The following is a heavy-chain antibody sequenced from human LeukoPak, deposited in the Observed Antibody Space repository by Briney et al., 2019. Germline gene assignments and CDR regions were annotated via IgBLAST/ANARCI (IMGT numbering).Heavy chain of an antibody. CDR1: GYTFTSYD. J-gene: IGHJ6*03. Sequence: ASVKVSCKASGYTFTSYDINWVRQATGQGLEWMGWINPNSGGTNYAQKFQGRVTMTRDTSISTAYMELSRLRSDDTAVYYCARDGVLWFNYYYYYMDVWGKGTTVTVSS. CDR2: INPNSGGT. V-gene: IGHV1-2*02. CDR3: ARDGVLWFNYYYYYMDV. D-gene: IGHD3-10*01.